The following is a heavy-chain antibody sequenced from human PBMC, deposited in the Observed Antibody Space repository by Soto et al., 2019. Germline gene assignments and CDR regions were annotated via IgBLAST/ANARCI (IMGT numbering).Heavy chain of an antibody. J-gene: IGHJ4*01. CDR1: GETMRRGYH. Sequence: PDKLPHTNGVSGETMRRGYHWAWIRQPQKKKLEWVASIYHSGTTYYNPSLTSRVTISVDTAKNQFSLKLNSVTAADSAFYYCARTDRFSFFPYF. V-gene: IGHV4-38-2*01. CDR2: IYHSGTT. D-gene: IGHD3-3*02. CDR3: ARTDRFSFFPYF.